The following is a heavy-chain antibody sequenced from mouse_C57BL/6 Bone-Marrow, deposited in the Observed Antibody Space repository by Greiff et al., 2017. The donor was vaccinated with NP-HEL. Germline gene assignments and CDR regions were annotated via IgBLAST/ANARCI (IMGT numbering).Heavy chain of an antibody. V-gene: IGHV6-3*01. CDR2: IRLKSDNYAT. CDR1: GFTFSNYW. D-gene: IGHD6-1*01. Sequence: DVMLVESGGGLVQPGGSMKLSCVASGFTFSNYWMNWVRQSPEKGLEWVAQIRLKSDNYATHYAESVKGRFTISRDDSKSRVYLHMNNLRAEDTGIYYCTSLYYFDYWGQGTTLTVSS. CDR3: TSLYYFDY. J-gene: IGHJ2*01.